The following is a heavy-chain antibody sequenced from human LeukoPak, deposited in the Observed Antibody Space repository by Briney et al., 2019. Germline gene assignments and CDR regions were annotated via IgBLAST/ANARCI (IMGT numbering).Heavy chain of an antibody. Sequence: SETLSLTCTVSGYSISSGYYWGWIRQPPGKGLEWIGSIYHSGSTYYNPSLKSRVTISVDTSKNQFSLKLSSVTAADTAVYYCARDGDTMSDYWGQGTLVTVSS. CDR2: IYHSGST. D-gene: IGHD5-18*01. CDR1: GYSISSGYY. J-gene: IGHJ4*02. CDR3: ARDGDTMSDY. V-gene: IGHV4-38-2*02.